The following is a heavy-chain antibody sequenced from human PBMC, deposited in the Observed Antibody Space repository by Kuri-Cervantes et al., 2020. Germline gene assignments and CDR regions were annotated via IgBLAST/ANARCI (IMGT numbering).Heavy chain of an antibody. CDR1: GYTFTSYG. CDR2: INPNSGGT. Sequence: SVKVSCKASGYTFTSYGISWVRQAPGQGLEWMGWINPNSGGTNYAQKFQGWVTMTRDTSISTAYMELSRLRSDDTAVYYCARVVGYSSSWTFDYYYYMDVWGKGTTVTVSS. D-gene: IGHD6-13*01. J-gene: IGHJ6*03. V-gene: IGHV1-2*04. CDR3: ARVVGYSSSWTFDYYYYMDV.